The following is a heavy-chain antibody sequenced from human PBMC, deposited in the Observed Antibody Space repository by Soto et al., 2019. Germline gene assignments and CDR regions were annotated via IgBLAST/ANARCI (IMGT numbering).Heavy chain of an antibody. CDR3: ASVPAS. J-gene: IGHJ5*02. CDR2: IYHSGST. CDR1: SDCICSWGYS. V-gene: IGHV4-30-2*01. Sequence: MSLACAVCSDCICSWGYSWRWIRQPPGKGLEWIGYIYHSGSTYYNPSLKSRVTISVDRSKNQFSLKLSSVTAADTAVYYCASVPASWGQGTLVTVSS.